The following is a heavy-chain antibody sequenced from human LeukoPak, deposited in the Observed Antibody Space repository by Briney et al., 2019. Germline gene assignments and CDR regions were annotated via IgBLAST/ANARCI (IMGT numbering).Heavy chain of an antibody. Sequence: ASVKVSCKASGYIFTDYAIHWLRQAPGQRPEWMGWMNASNGNTKYSQKFQGRITLIRDTSAATAYMELSSLRHDDLAVYYCAREGYYGSGLYYYYYMDVWGKGTTVTVSS. CDR1: GYIFTDYA. CDR2: MNASNGNT. CDR3: AREGYYGSGLYYYYYMDV. J-gene: IGHJ6*03. D-gene: IGHD3-10*01. V-gene: IGHV1-3*01.